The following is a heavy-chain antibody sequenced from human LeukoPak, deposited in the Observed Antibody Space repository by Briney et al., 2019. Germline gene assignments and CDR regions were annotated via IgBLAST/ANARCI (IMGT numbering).Heavy chain of an antibody. Sequence: PGRSLRLSCAASGFNFGSYSMHWVRQAPGKGLEWVAFIYYDGSNIYYADYVKGRFTISRDISKNTLYLQMDSLRAEDTAIYYCARDWKTNSFDYWGQGTLVTVSS. D-gene: IGHD1-1*01. V-gene: IGHV3-30*04. CDR1: GFNFGSYS. CDR3: ARDWKTNSFDY. J-gene: IGHJ4*02. CDR2: IYYDGSNI.